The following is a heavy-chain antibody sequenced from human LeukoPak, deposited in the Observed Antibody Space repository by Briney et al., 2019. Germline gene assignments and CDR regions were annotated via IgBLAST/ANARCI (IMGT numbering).Heavy chain of an antibody. V-gene: IGHV1-2*02. Sequence: ASVKVSCKASGYTFTGYYMHWVRQAPGQGLEWMGWINPNSGGTNYTQKFQGRVTMTRDTSISTAYMELSRLRSDDTAVYYCARERGRRIVVVVAASGDAFDIWGQGTMVTVSS. CDR2: INPNSGGT. CDR1: GYTFTGYY. CDR3: ARERGRRIVVVVAASGDAFDI. J-gene: IGHJ3*02. D-gene: IGHD2-15*01.